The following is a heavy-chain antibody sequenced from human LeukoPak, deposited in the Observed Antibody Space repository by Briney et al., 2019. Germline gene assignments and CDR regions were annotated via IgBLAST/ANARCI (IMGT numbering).Heavy chain of an antibody. CDR3: ARGRDDYGGRNWFDP. CDR1: GFTFSSYS. CDR2: ISSSSSYI. J-gene: IGHJ5*02. V-gene: IGHV3-21*01. Sequence: PGGSLRLSCAASGFTFSSYSMNWVRQAPGKGLECVSSISSSSSYIYYADSVKGRFTISRDNAKNSLYLQMNSLRAEDTAVYYCARGRDDYGGRNWFDPWGQGTLVTVSS. D-gene: IGHD4-23*01.